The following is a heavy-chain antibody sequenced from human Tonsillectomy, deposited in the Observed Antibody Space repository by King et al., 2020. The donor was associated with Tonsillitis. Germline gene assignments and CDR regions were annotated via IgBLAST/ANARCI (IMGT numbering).Heavy chain of an antibody. CDR2: IDKSSTYI. V-gene: IGHV3-21*01. Sequence: VQLVESGGGLVKPGGSLRLSCAASGFTFSTYNMNWVRQAPGKGLEWISFIDKSSTYIYYADSVKGRFTISRDNAEKSMYLQMNSLRADDTAVYYCARDGDWFDLWGQGTLVTVSS. J-gene: IGHJ5*02. CDR1: GFTFSTYN. D-gene: IGHD3-16*01. CDR3: ARDGDWFDL.